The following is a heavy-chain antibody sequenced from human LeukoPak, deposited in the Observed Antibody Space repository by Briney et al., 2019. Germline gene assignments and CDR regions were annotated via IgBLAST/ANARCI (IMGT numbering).Heavy chain of an antibody. J-gene: IGHJ6*02. CDR2: INPNSGGT. Sequence: EASVKVSCKASGYTFTGYYMHWVRQAPGQGLEWMGRINPNSGGTNYAQKFQGRVTMTRDTSIGTAYMELSRLRSDDTAVYYCARVRCSGGSCYSGASGMDVWGQGTTVTVSS. CDR1: GYTFTGYY. CDR3: ARVRCSGGSCYSGASGMDV. D-gene: IGHD2-15*01. V-gene: IGHV1-2*06.